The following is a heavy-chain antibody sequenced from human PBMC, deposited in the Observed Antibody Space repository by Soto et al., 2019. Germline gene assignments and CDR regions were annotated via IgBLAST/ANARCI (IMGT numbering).Heavy chain of an antibody. CDR1: GYSFTSYW. V-gene: IGHV5-51*01. CDR3: ARLGPKNDYDFWSGYDSSPNYYYYYGMDV. CDR2: IYPGDSDT. D-gene: IGHD3-3*01. Sequence: RGESLKISCKGSGYSFTSYWIGWVRQMPGKGLEWMGIIYPGDSDTRYSPSFQGQVTISADKSISTAYLQWSSLKASDTAMYYCARLGPKNDYDFWSGYDSSPNYYYYYGMDVWGQGTTVTVSS. J-gene: IGHJ6*02.